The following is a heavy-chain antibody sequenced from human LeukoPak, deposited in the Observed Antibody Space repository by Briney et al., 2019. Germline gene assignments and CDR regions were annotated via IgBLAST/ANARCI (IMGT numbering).Heavy chain of an antibody. J-gene: IGHJ6*03. Sequence: GGSLRLSCTASGFTFGDYAMSWVRQAPGKGLEWVGFIRSKAYGGTTEYAASVKGRFTISRDDSKSIAYLQMNSLKTEDTAVYYCTRVPDYRDYYYYMDVWGKGTTVTVSS. CDR1: GFTFGDYA. V-gene: IGHV3-49*04. CDR2: IRSKAYGGTT. D-gene: IGHD4-11*01. CDR3: TRVPDYRDYYYYMDV.